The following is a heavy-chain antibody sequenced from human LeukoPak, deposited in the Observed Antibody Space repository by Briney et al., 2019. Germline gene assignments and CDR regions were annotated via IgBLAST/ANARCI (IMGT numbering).Heavy chain of an antibody. CDR2: ISYDGSNK. J-gene: IGHJ4*02. D-gene: IGHD3-10*01. Sequence: GGSLRLSCAASGFTFSNYGMHWVRQAPGKGLEWVAVISYDGSNKYYADSVKGRFTISRDNAKNSLFLQMNSLRAEDTAVYYCARPYYYSSGSLPYWGQGTLVTVSS. V-gene: IGHV3-30*03. CDR3: ARPYYYSSGSLPY. CDR1: GFTFSNYG.